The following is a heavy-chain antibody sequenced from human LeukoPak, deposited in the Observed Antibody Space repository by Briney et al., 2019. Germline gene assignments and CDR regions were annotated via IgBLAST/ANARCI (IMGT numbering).Heavy chain of an antibody. CDR3: AKDASYCSGGSCYLFSYFDL. V-gene: IGHV3-9*01. CDR2: ISWNSGSI. CDR1: GFTFDDYA. Sequence: GGSLRLSCAASGFTFDDYAMHWVRQAPGKGLEWVSGISWNSGSIGYADSVKGRFTISRDNAKNSLYLQMNSLRAEDTALYYCAKDASYCSGGSCYLFSYFDLWGRGTLVTVSS. J-gene: IGHJ2*01. D-gene: IGHD2-15*01.